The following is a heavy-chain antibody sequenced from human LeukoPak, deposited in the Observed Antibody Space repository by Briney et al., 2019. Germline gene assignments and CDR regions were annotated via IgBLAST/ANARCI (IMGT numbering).Heavy chain of an antibody. CDR1: GGSISTFY. Sequence: SETLSLTCAVSGGSISTFYWSWIRQPPGKGLEWIGHVYYSGSTNYNPSLKSRVTISVDTSKNQFSLKLSSVTAADTAVYYCARSALSSGFDYWGQGTLVTVSS. V-gene: IGHV4-59*13. CDR3: ARSALSSGFDY. J-gene: IGHJ4*02. CDR2: VYYSGST. D-gene: IGHD6-19*01.